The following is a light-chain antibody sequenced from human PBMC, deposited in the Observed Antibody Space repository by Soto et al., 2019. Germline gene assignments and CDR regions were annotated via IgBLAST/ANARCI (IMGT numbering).Light chain of an antibody. CDR1: QRVSSN. CDR3: QQYNSWPPLT. V-gene: IGKV3-15*01. CDR2: GAS. Sequence: EIVITQSPATLSVSPGERATLSCRASQRVSSNLAWYQQKPGQPPRLLIYGASTRATGIPARFSGSVSGTEFTLTISSLQSEDFAVYYCQQYNSWPPLTFGGGTKVEI. J-gene: IGKJ4*01.